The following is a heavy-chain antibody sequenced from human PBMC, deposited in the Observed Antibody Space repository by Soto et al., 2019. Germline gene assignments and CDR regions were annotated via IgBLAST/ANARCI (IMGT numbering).Heavy chain of an antibody. D-gene: IGHD6-13*01. Sequence: GESLKISCKGSGYSFTSYWIGWVRQMPGKGLEWMGIIYPGDSDTRYSPSFQGQVTISADKSISTAYLQMNSLQTEDTAVYYCARGSSRFQDPYYYYAMDVWGQGTTVTVSS. CDR1: GYSFTSYW. J-gene: IGHJ6*02. CDR2: IYPGDSDT. CDR3: ARGSSRFQDPYYYYAMDV. V-gene: IGHV5-51*01.